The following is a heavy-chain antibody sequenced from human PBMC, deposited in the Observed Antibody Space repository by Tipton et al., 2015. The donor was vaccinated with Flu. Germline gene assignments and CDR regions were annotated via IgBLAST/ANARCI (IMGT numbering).Heavy chain of an antibody. CDR1: GFTFSSYG. Sequence: SLRLSCAASGFTFSSYGMHWVRQAPGKGLEWVSYISSSGSTIYYADSVKGRFTISRDNAKNSLYLQMNSLRAEDTAVYYCARDTRVVVVAATYYYYYGMDVWGQGTTVTVSS. CDR2: ISSSGSTI. V-gene: IGHV3-48*03. CDR3: ARDTRVVVVAATYYYYYGMDV. J-gene: IGHJ6*02. D-gene: IGHD2-15*01.